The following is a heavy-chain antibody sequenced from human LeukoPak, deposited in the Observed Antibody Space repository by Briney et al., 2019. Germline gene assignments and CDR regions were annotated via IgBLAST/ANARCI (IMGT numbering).Heavy chain of an antibody. CDR3: AKTTTGYSSGRFPGWPVDY. V-gene: IGHV3-23*01. CDR1: GLTVSSNY. Sequence: GGSLRLSCVVSGLTVSSNYMSWVRQAPGKGLEWVSGIFGSGGSTHYADSVKGRFTISRDNSKNTVYLQMNSLRAEDTAVYYCAKTTTGYSSGRFPGWPVDYWGQGTLVTVSS. J-gene: IGHJ4*02. D-gene: IGHD6-19*01. CDR2: IFGSGGST.